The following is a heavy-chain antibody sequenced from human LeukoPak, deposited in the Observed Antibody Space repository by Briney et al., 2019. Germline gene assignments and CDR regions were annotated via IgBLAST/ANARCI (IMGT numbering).Heavy chain of an antibody. Sequence: PGGSLRLSCAASGSTFGNYYMSWVRQAPGKGLEWVANVKQDGSEKYYVDSVKGRFTISRDNAKNSLYLQMNSLRAEDTAVYYCARAVAAAGSYWGQGTLVTVSS. D-gene: IGHD6-13*01. CDR3: ARAVAAAGSY. J-gene: IGHJ4*02. CDR1: GSTFGNYY. V-gene: IGHV3-7*03. CDR2: VKQDGSEK.